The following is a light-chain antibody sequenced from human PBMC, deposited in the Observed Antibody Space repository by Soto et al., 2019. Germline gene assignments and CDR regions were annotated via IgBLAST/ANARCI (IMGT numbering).Light chain of an antibody. CDR1: QSLLHTNGYNY. CDR2: LGS. CDR3: MQALQTPLT. V-gene: IGKV2-28*01. J-gene: IGKJ4*01. Sequence: DIVMTQSPLSLPVTPGEPASISCRYSQSLLHTNGYNYLDWYLQKPGQSPQLLIYLGSTRASGVPDRFSGSGSGTDFPLKISRVEADDVGVYYCMQALQTPLTFGGGTKVEIK.